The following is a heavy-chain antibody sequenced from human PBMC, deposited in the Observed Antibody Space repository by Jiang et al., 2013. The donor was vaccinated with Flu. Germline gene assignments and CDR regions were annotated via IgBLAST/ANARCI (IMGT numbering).Heavy chain of an antibody. V-gene: IGHV4-34*01. J-gene: IGHJ4*02. D-gene: IGHD3-10*01. Sequence: LLKPSETLSLTCAVYGGSFSGYYWSWIRQPPGKGLEWIGEINHSGSTNYNPSLKSRVTISVDTSKNQFSLKLSSVTAADTAVYYCARDPFMVRGVIDVWGQGTLVTVSS. CDR2: INHSGST. CDR3: ARDPFMVRGVIDV. CDR1: GGSFSGYY.